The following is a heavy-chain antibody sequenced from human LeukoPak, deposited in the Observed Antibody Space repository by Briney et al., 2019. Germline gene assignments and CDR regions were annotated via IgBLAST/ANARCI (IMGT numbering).Heavy chain of an antibody. V-gene: IGHV3-74*01. D-gene: IGHD2-15*01. J-gene: IGHJ4*02. CDR3: TRRGVVAAGTTFDY. CDR2: INRDGSST. CDR1: GFTFSSYW. Sequence: GGSLRLSCAASGFTFSSYWIHWVRQAPGKGLVWVSRINRDGSSTTYADSLKGRFTVSRDNAKNTLYLQMNSLRAEDTAVYYCTRRGVVAAGTTFDYWGQGTLVTVSS.